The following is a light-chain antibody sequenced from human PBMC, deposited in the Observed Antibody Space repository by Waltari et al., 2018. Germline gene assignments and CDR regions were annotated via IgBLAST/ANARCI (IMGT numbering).Light chain of an antibody. CDR3: NSRDTIGDHVV. V-gene: IGLV3-19*01. CDR1: SLRTYY. CDR2: GKN. Sequence: SSELTQDTAVSVALGQTVRNTCQGDSLRTYYASWYQQKPGQAPVLVFYGKNNRPSGIPDRFSDSSSGNTASLIITGTQAEDEAVYYCNSRDTIGDHVVFGGGTKLTVL. J-gene: IGLJ2*01.